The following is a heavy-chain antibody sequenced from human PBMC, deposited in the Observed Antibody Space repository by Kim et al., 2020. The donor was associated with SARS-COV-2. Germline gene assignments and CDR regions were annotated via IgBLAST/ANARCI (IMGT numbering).Heavy chain of an antibody. CDR2: DGSDE. D-gene: IGHD4-17*01. J-gene: IGHJ5*02. V-gene: IGHV3-7*01. CDR3: AKDYAVTS. Sequence: DGSDENYVDSVKCRFTISKDNAKNSLYLQMNSLRAEDSAVYYCAKDYAVTSWGQGTLVTVSS.